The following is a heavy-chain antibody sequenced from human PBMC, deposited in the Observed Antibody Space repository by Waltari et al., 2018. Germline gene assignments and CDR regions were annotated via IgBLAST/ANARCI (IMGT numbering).Heavy chain of an antibody. CDR3: ASLYGSGGLDY. CDR2: SIPSFGTA. V-gene: IGHV1-69*01. D-gene: IGHD3-10*01. CDR1: GGTFSSSA. Sequence: QVQLVQSGAEVKKPGSSVKVSCKASGGTFSSSAISWVRQAPGQGLEWMGGSIPSFGTANNAQKFQGRVTITADESTSTAYMELSSLRSEDTAVYYCASLYGSGGLDYWGQGTLVTVSS. J-gene: IGHJ4*02.